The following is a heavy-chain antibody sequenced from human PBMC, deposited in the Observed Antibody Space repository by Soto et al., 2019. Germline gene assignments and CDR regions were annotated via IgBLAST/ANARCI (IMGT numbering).Heavy chain of an antibody. CDR1: GGSISSGDYY. CDR3: ASNDYSNYENGMDV. CDR2: IYYSGST. V-gene: IGHV4-30-4*01. Sequence: PSETLSLTCTVSGGSISSGDYYWSWIRHPPGKGLEWIGYIYYSGSTYYNPSLKSRVTISVDTSKNQFSLKLSSVTAADTSVYYCASNDYSNYENGMDVWGQGTTVTVSS. D-gene: IGHD4-4*01. J-gene: IGHJ6*02.